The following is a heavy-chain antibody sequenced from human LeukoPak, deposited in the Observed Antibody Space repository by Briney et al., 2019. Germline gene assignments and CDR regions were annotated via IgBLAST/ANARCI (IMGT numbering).Heavy chain of an antibody. CDR1: GFTFSSYN. CDR3: ARDPYSGNYGAYYYYYMDV. D-gene: IGHD1-26*01. CDR2: ITSSSSYI. V-gene: IGHV3-21*06. J-gene: IGHJ6*03. Sequence: GGSLRLSCAASGFTFSSYNMNWVRQAPGKGLEWVSSITSSSSYIYYADSVKGRFTISRDNAKNSLYLQMDSLRAEDTAVYYCARDPYSGNYGAYYYYYMDVWGKGTTVTISS.